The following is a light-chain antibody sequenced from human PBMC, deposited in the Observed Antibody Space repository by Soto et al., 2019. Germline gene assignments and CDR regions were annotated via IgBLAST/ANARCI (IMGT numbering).Light chain of an antibody. Sequence: IVMTQSPASLSVSPGEGATLSCRASQTVACNLAWYQQNSGQGPRLLIHGASTRAIGVPARFSGSGSGTDFTITISSLQSEDFAVYYSQQYPNCAPQYTFGQGTKL. CDR2: GAS. V-gene: IGKV3-15*01. CDR1: QTVACN. J-gene: IGKJ2*01. CDR3: QQYPNCAPQYT.